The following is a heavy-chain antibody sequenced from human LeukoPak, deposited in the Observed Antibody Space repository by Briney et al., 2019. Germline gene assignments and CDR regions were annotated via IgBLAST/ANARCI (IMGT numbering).Heavy chain of an antibody. CDR2: IIPILGIA. D-gene: IGHD2-21*01. CDR3: ARFIPAMGAFDI. J-gene: IGHJ3*02. CDR1: GGTFSSYA. V-gene: IGHV1-69*04. Sequence: SVKVSCKASGGTFSSYAISWVRQAPGQGLEWMRRIIPILGIANYAQKFQGRVTITADKSTSTAYMELSSLRSEDTAVYYCARFIPAMGAFDIWGQGTMVTVSS.